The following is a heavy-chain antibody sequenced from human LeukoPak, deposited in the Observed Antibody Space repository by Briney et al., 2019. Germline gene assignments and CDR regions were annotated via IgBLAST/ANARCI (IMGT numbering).Heavy chain of an antibody. Sequence: SETLSLTCTVSGGSVSSGSYYWSWIRQPPGKGLEWIGYIYYSGSTNYNPSLKSRVTISVDTSKNQFSLKLSCVTAADTAVYYCARVGTADAFDIWGQGTMVTVSS. V-gene: IGHV4-61*01. D-gene: IGHD1-1*01. CDR1: GGSVSSGSYY. J-gene: IGHJ3*02. CDR3: ARVGTADAFDI. CDR2: IYYSGST.